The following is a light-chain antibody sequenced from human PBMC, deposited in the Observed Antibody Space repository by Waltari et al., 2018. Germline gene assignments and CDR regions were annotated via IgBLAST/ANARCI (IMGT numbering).Light chain of an antibody. V-gene: IGKV2D-29*01. Sequence: DIVMTQTPLSLSVTPGQPASISCTSSQSLLRSDGKTSLYWYLQKPGQPPHLLIYELSTRFSGVPDRFSGSGSGTDFTLKISRVEAEDVGVYYCLQRIQLPETFGQGTKLEIK. CDR3: LQRIQLPET. J-gene: IGKJ2*01. CDR2: ELS. CDR1: QSLLRSDGKTS.